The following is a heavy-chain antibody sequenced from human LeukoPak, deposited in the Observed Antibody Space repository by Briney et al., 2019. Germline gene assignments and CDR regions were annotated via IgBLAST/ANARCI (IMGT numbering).Heavy chain of an antibody. D-gene: IGHD6-19*01. J-gene: IGHJ2*01. CDR2: ISYDGSNK. CDR1: GFTFSSYA. Sequence: GRSLRLSCAASGFTFSSYAIHWVRQAPGKGLEWVAVISYDGSNKYYADSVKGRFTISRDNSENTLYLQMNSLRAEDTAVYYCARDFYSIAVAGYFDLWGRGTLVTVSS. CDR3: ARDFYSIAVAGYFDL. V-gene: IGHV3-30-3*01.